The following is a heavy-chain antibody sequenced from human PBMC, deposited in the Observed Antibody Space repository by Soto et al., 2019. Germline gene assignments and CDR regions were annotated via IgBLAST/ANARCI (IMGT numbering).Heavy chain of an antibody. CDR2: ISAYDGKT. CDR1: GYTFNTYG. CDR3: VKDRDSNSWPSRDV. V-gene: IGHV1-18*01. Sequence: ASVKVSCKTSGYTFNTYGINWVRQAPGQGLELMGWISAYDGKTTYAQKLQGRVIMTSDTSTSTAYMELRSLRSDDTAVYYCVKDRDSNSWPSRDVWGPGTTVTVSS. D-gene: IGHD3-22*01. J-gene: IGHJ6*02.